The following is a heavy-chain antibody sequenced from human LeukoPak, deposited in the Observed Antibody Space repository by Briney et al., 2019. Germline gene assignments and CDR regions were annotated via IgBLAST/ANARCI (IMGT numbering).Heavy chain of an antibody. CDR2: VWYDGSNI. CDR1: GFTFSTYG. J-gene: IGHJ4*02. CDR3: ARSSHNNYWYFDY. Sequence: GRSLRLSCAASGFTFSTYGMHWVRQAPGKGLEWVAVVWYDGSNIHYVDSVKGRFTISRDNSKSTLYLQMNSLTAEDTALYYCARSSHNNYWYFDYWGQGTLVTVSS. D-gene: IGHD1-1*01. V-gene: IGHV3-33*01.